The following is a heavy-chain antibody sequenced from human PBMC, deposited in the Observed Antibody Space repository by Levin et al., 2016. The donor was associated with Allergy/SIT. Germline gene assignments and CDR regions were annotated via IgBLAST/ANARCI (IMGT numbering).Heavy chain of an antibody. CDR2: LTDSGGST. CDR1: GFMFSSYA. J-gene: IGHJ6*03. CDR3: AKGPAPARYYMDV. Sequence: GESLKISCAASGFMFSSYAMSWVRQAPGKGLYWVSSLTDSGGSTYYADSVKGRFTISRDNSKNTLYLQMNSLRAEDTAVYFCAKGPAPARYYMDVWGKGTTVTVSS. V-gene: IGHV3-23*01.